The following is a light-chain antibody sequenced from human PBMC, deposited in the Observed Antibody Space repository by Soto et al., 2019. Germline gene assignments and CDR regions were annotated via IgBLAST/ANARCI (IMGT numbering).Light chain of an antibody. CDR3: SSYTSSSTYV. CDR2: DVS. J-gene: IGLJ1*01. CDR1: SSDVGGYNY. Sequence: QSVLTQPASVSGSPGQSITIYCTGTSSDVGGYNYVSWYQQHPGKAPKLMIHDVSDRPSGVSNRFSGSKSGNTASLIISGLQAEDEADYYCSSYTSSSTYVFGTGTKVTVL. V-gene: IGLV2-14*01.